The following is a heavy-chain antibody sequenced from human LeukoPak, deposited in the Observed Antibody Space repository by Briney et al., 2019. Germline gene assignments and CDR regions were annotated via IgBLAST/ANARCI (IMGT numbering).Heavy chain of an antibody. V-gene: IGHV3-30*02. J-gene: IGHJ4*02. CDR1: GLTFSSYG. Sequence: GGSLRLSCAVSGLTFSSYGMQWVRHAPGRGREWVAFIRYDGSNKYYADSVKGRFTISTDNSKNTLYLQMNSLRAEDEAVYYCANSGGDYGEYYFDYWGQGTLVTVSS. CDR3: ANSGGDYGEYYFDY. CDR2: IRYDGSNK. D-gene: IGHD4-17*01.